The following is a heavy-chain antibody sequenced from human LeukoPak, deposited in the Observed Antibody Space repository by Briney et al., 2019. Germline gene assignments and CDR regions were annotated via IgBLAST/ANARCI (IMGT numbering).Heavy chain of an antibody. J-gene: IGHJ4*02. Sequence: SETLSLTCPVSGGSISSSSYYWGWIRQPPGKGLEWIGSIYYSGRTYYIPSLKSRVTISVDTSKNQFSLKLSSVTAADTAVYYCARHFPIAALDYWGQGTLVTVSS. D-gene: IGHD6-6*01. V-gene: IGHV4-39*01. CDR1: GGSISSSSYY. CDR3: ARHFPIAALDY. CDR2: IYYSGRT.